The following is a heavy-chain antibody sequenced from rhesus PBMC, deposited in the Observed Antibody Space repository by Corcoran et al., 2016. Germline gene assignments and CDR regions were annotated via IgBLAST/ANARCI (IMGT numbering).Heavy chain of an antibody. CDR1: GFIFSNYA. J-gene: IGHJ4*01. CDR2: ISYSGVYT. V-gene: IGHV3S5*01. Sequence: EVQLVETGGGLVQPGGSLRLSCTASGFIFSNYAMTWVRQAPGQGLEWVSGISYSGVYTNYADSVKGRFTVSKDNSKNTLSLEMNSLRAEDTAVYYCAKAGVQWVQWFDYWGQGVLVTVSS. D-gene: IGHD5-42*01. CDR3: AKAGVQWVQWFDY.